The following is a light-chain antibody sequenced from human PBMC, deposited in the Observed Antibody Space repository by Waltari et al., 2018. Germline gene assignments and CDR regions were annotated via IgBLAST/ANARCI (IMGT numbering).Light chain of an antibody. V-gene: IGLV2-14*01. Sequence: QSALTQPASVSGSPGQSITISCSGTDSDVGAYDFVSWYQQPPGKAPHLIIYEVSNRPSGISNRLSASNTGNTAALTIAGLQAEDEADYYCSSYTTSSAPGVFGTGTRVTVL. J-gene: IGLJ1*01. CDR1: DSDVGAYDF. CDR3: SSYTTSSAPGV. CDR2: EVS.